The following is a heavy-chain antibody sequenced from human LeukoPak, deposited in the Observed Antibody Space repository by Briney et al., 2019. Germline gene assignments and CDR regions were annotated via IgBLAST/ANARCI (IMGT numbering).Heavy chain of an antibody. D-gene: IGHD3-22*01. CDR3: ARGSYDSSGYWPPAH. V-gene: IGHV3-30*04. CDR1: GFTFSSYA. Sequence: GGSLRLSCAASGFTFSSYAMHWVRQAPGKGLEWVAVISYDGSNKYYADSVKGRFTISRDNSKNTLYLQMNSLRAEDTAVYYCARGSYDSSGYWPPAHWGQGTLVTVSS. CDR2: ISYDGSNK. J-gene: IGHJ4*02.